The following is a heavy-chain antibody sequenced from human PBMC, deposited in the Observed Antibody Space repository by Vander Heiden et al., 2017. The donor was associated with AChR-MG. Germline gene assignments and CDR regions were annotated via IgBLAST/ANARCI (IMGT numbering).Heavy chain of an antibody. J-gene: IGHJ3*02. D-gene: IGHD2-15*01. CDR1: GGTFSSYA. Sequence: QVQLVQSGAEVKKPGSSVKVSCKASGGTFSSYAISWVRQAPGQGLEWMGGIIPIFGTENYAQKFQGRVTITADKSTSTAYMELSSLRSEDTAVYYCAREGIVVVVAASLNGAFDIWGQGTMVTVSS. CDR3: AREGIVVVVAASLNGAFDI. CDR2: IIPIFGTE. V-gene: IGHV1-69*06.